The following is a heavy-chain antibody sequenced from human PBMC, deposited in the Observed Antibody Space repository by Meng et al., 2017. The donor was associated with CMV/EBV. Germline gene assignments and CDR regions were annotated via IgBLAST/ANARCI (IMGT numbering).Heavy chain of an antibody. CDR1: GGSVSSGSYY. CDR3: ARERVTTVTTHWLDP. V-gene: IGHV4-61*01. Sequence: SETLSLTCTVSGGSVSSGSYYWSWIRQPPGKGLEWIGYIYYSGSTNYNPSLKSRVTISVDTSKNQFSLKLSSVTAADTAVYYCARERVTTVTTHWLDPWGQGTLVTVSS. J-gene: IGHJ5*02. D-gene: IGHD4-17*01. CDR2: IYYSGST.